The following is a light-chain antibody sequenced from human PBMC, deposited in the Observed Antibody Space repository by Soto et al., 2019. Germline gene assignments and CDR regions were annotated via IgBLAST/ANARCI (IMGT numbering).Light chain of an antibody. CDR3: QQYGNSPIT. J-gene: IGKJ5*01. V-gene: IGKV3-20*01. CDR2: GAS. Sequence: EIVLTQSPGTLSLSPGERATLSCRASQSVSSYYLAWYQQKPGQAPRLLIDGASSRATGVPDRFSGTGSGTDFTLTISRLEPEDFAVFYCQQYGNSPITFGQGTRLEIK. CDR1: QSVSSYY.